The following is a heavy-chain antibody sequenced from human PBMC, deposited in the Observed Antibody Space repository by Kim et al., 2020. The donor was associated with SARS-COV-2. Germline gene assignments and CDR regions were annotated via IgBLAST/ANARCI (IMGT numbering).Heavy chain of an antibody. CDR1: GGSISSGGYY. CDR2: IYYSGST. V-gene: IGHV4-31*03. D-gene: IGHD3-22*01. J-gene: IGHJ4*02. Sequence: SETLSLTCTVSGGSISSGGYYWSWIRQHPGKGLEWIGYIYYSGSTYYNPSLKSRVTISVDTSKNQFSLKLSSVTAADTAVYYCARGFHYYDSSGYYYFDYWGQGTLVTVSS. CDR3: ARGFHYYDSSGYYYFDY.